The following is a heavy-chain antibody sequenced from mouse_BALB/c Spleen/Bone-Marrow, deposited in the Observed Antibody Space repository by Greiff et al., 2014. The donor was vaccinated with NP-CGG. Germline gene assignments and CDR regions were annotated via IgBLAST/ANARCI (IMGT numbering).Heavy chain of an antibody. CDR2: ISDGGSYT. CDR1: GFTFSDYY. Sequence: EVKLVESGGGLVKPGGSLKLSCAASGFTFSDYYMYWVRQTPEKRLEWVATISDGGSYTYYPDSVKGRFTISRDNAKNNLYLQVSSLKSEDTAMYYCARVLRPHYYAMDYWGQGTSVTVSS. CDR3: ARVLRPHYYAMDY. D-gene: IGHD1-2*01. J-gene: IGHJ4*01. V-gene: IGHV5-4*02.